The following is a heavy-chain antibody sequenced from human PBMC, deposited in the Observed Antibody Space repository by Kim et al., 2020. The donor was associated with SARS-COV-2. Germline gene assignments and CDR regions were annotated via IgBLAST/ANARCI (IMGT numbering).Heavy chain of an antibody. CDR2: IYYSGST. D-gene: IGHD3-10*01. CDR1: GGSISSSSYY. V-gene: IGHV4-39*01. J-gene: IGHJ4*02. Sequence: SETLSLTCTVSGGSISSSSYYWGWIRQPPGKGLEWIGSIYYSGSTYYNPSLKSRVTISVDTSKNQFSLKLSSVTAADTAVYYCARRQLLLWFGELFWGQGTLVTVSS. CDR3: ARRQLLLWFGELF.